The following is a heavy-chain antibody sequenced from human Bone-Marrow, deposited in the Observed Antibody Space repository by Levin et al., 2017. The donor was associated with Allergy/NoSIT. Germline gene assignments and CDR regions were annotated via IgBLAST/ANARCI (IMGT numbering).Heavy chain of an antibody. CDR2: IIPMFGTP. J-gene: IGHJ4*02. D-gene: IGHD4-17*01. V-gene: IGHV1-69*13. Sequence: SVKVSCKASGVTFSNYAISWVRLAPGQGLEWMGGIIPMFGTPNYGQSFQGRVTITADESTSTAYMELSSLRSDDTAVYYCARHSTFGDYGPVDYWGQGTLVTVSS. CDR3: ARHSTFGDYGPVDY. CDR1: GVTFSNYA.